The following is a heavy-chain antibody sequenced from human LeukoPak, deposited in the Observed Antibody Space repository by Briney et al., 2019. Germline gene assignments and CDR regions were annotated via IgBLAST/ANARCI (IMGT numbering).Heavy chain of an antibody. V-gene: IGHV3-33*01. CDR2: IWYDGSNK. Sequence: GGSLRLSCAASGFTFSSYGMHWVRQAPGKGLEWVAVIWYDGSNKYYADSVKGRFTISRDNSKNTLYLQMNSLRAEDTAVYYCARDGHDSSGYCSGYFDYWGQGTLVTVSS. J-gene: IGHJ4*02. CDR1: GFTFSSYG. D-gene: IGHD3-22*01. CDR3: ARDGHDSSGYCSGYFDY.